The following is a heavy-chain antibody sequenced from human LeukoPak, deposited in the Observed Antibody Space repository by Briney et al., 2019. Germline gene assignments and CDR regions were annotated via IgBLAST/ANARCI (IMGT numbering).Heavy chain of an antibody. D-gene: IGHD3-16*01. J-gene: IGHJ6*02. CDR2: ISNNGGYT. Sequence: PGGSLRLSCAASGFTFSSSAMSWVRQAPGKGLEWVSAISNNGGYTYYADSVQGRFTISRDNSMSTLCLQMNSLRAEDTAVYFCARGGGLDVWGQGATVTVSS. CDR1: GFTFSSSA. V-gene: IGHV3-23*01. CDR3: ARGGGLDV.